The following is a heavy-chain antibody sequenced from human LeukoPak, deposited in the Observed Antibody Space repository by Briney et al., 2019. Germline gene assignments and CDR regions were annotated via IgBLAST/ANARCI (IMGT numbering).Heavy chain of an antibody. D-gene: IGHD3-10*01. Sequence: GGPLRLSCAASGFNFSVSSMHWVRQAPGKGLEWVAVMSFDGTTKLYAHSLKGRFTISRDNSKNTVYLQMRSLRPEDTAVYFCARQANRGVNSWFDPWGQGTLVTVSS. V-gene: IGHV3-30*04. CDR1: GFNFSVSS. CDR3: ARQANRGVNSWFDP. CDR2: MSFDGTTK. J-gene: IGHJ5*02.